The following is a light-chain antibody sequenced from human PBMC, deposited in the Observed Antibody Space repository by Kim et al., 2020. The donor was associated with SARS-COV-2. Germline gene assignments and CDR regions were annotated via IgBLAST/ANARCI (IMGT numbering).Light chain of an antibody. CDR3: SSYTSSSTRV. CDR2: DVS. Sequence: QSITISCTGTSSDFGGYNYVSWYQQHPGKAPKLIIYDVSNRPSGVSNRFSGSKSGNTASLTISGLQAEDEADYYCSSYTSSSTRVFGGGTQLTVL. J-gene: IGLJ2*01. CDR1: SSDFGGYNY. V-gene: IGLV2-14*03.